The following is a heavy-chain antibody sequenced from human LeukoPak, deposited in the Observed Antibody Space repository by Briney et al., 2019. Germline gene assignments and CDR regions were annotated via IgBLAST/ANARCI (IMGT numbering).Heavy chain of an antibody. J-gene: IGHJ4*02. V-gene: IGHV3-7*01. CDR2: IKQDGSEK. Sequence: GGSLRLSCTASGSTFHNYWMNWVRQAPGKGLEWVANIKQDGSEKYYADSVKGRFTTSRDNTKNSLYLQMNSLRAEDTAVYYCAKQRYGGEDYWGRGTLVTVSS. D-gene: IGHD3-16*01. CDR3: AKQRYGGEDY. CDR1: GSTFHNYW.